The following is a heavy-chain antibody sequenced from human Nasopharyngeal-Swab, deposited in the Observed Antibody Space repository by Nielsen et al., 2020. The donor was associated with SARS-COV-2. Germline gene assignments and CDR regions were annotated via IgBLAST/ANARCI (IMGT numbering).Heavy chain of an antibody. Sequence: VRQAPGQRVEWMGWINAGNGNTKYSQKFQGRVAITRDTSASTAYMELSSLRSEDTAVYYCARDLYDFWRVYYTYIDVWGKGTTVTVSS. CDR2: INAGNGNT. CDR3: ARDLYDFWRVYYTYIDV. D-gene: IGHD3-3*01. J-gene: IGHJ6*03. V-gene: IGHV1-3*01.